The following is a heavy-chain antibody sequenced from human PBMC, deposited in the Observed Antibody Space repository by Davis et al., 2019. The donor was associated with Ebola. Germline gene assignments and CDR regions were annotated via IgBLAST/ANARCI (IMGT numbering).Heavy chain of an antibody. CDR2: INGIYGTA. CDR3: AKVRIMGERIFDS. CDR1: AGTFSAYT. D-gene: IGHD1-26*01. V-gene: IGHV1-69*13. Sequence: AASVKVSCKASAGTFSAYTISWVRQAPGQGLEWVGGINGIYGTANYAQKFQGRITITADGSTSTTYMELNSLTSDDTGVYFCAKVRIMGERIFDSWGHGTLVTVSS. J-gene: IGHJ5*01.